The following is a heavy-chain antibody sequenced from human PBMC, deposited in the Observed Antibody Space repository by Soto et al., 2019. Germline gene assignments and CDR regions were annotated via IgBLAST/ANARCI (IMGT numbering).Heavy chain of an antibody. CDR3: AITMVWGAISDYYYGIDV. V-gene: IGHV3-7*02. CDR2: IKEAGSEK. CDR1: GFTFSNYW. D-gene: IGHD3-10*01. J-gene: IGHJ6*02. Sequence: GGSLRLSCAASGFTFSNYWMSWVRQAPGRGLEWVANIKEAGSEKYYVDSVKGRFTISRDNAKNSLYLQMNSLRAEDTAVYYCAITMVWGAISDYYYGIDVWGQGTTVTVSS.